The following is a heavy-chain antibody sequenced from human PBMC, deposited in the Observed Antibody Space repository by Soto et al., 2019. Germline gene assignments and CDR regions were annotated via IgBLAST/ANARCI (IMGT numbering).Heavy chain of an antibody. CDR3: AKGKSYSGSYYYFDY. D-gene: IGHD1-26*01. Sequence: EAQLVESGGGLVQPGGSLRLSCAASGFTFSTYWMHWVRQAPGKGLVWVSRISPDGSSTAYADSVKGRFTISRDNAKNTLYLHMLSLRAEDTAVYYCAKGKSYSGSYYYFDYWGQGTLVTVSS. V-gene: IGHV3-74*01. CDR2: ISPDGSST. CDR1: GFTFSTYW. J-gene: IGHJ4*02.